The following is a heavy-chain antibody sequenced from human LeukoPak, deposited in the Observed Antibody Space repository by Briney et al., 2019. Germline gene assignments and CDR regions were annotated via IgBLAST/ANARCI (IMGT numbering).Heavy chain of an antibody. CDR3: ARDGPSSAFDI. D-gene: IGHD6-6*01. CDR1: GYSISSGYY. V-gene: IGHV4-38-2*02. Sequence: SETLSLTCAVSGYSISSGYYWGWIRQPPGKGLEWIGSIYHSGSTYYNPSLKSRVTISVDTSKNQFSLKLSSVTAADAAVYYCARDGPSSAFDIWGQGTMVTVSS. J-gene: IGHJ3*02. CDR2: IYHSGST.